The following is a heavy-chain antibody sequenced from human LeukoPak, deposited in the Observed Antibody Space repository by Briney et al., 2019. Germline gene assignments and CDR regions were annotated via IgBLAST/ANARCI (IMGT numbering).Heavy chain of an antibody. CDR1: GFTFSSYA. CDR3: ARERSSWYDY. CDR2: ISYDGSNK. D-gene: IGHD6-13*01. J-gene: IGHJ4*02. V-gene: IGHV3-30-3*01. Sequence: PGRSPRLSCAASGFTFSSYAMHWVRQAPGKGLEWVAVISYDGSNKYYADSVKGRFTISRDNSKNTLYLQMNSLRAEDTAVYYCARERSSWYDYWGQGTLVTVSS.